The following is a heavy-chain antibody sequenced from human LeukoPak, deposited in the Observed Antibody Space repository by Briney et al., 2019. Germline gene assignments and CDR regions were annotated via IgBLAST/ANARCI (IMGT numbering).Heavy chain of an antibody. CDR2: IRSEANSYAT. V-gene: IGHV3-73*01. CDR1: GFTFSGSA. D-gene: IGHD5-18*01. Sequence: GGSLKLSCAASGFTFSGSAMHWVRQASGKGLEWVGRIRSEANSYATAYAASVKGRFTISRDDSKNTAYLQMNSLKTEDTAVYYCTSGVYTAMAPLDYGMDVWGQGTTVTVSS. CDR3: TSGVYTAMAPLDYGMDV. J-gene: IGHJ6*02.